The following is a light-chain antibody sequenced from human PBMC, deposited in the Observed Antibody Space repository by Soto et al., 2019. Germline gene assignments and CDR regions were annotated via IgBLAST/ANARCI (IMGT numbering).Light chain of an antibody. J-gene: IGKJ1*01. V-gene: IGKV3-15*01. Sequence: EIVMTQSPATLSVSPVERATLSCRASQSVSSNLAWYQQKPGQAPRLLIYATSSRATGIPARFSGSGSGTEFTLTISSLQSEDFAVYYCQQYNNWPPWTFGQGTKVDIK. CDR1: QSVSSN. CDR3: QQYNNWPPWT. CDR2: ATS.